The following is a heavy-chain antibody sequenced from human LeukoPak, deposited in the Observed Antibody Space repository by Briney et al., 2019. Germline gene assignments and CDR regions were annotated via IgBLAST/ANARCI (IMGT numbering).Heavy chain of an antibody. Sequence: PAGGSLILSCAASGFTFSSYWMSWVRQAPGKGLEWVANIKQDGSEKYYVDSVKGQFTISRDNAKNSLYLQMNSLRAEDTAVYYCARDLIGRRDTAMVGEYYYYGMDVWGQGTTVTVSS. CDR2: IKQDGSEK. CDR1: GFTFSSYW. J-gene: IGHJ6*02. D-gene: IGHD5-18*01. CDR3: ARDLIGRRDTAMVGEYYYYGMDV. V-gene: IGHV3-7*05.